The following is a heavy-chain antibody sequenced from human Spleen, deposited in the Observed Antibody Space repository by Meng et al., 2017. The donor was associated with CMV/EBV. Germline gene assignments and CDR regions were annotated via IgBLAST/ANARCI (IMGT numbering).Heavy chain of an antibody. V-gene: IGHV3-13*01. J-gene: IGHJ6*02. Sequence: GESLKISCAASGFTFSSYDMHWVRQATGKGLEWVSAIGTAGDTYYPGSVKGRFTISRENAKNSLYLQMNSLRAGDTAVYYCARDLGIYGMDFWGQGTTVTVSS. CDR3: ARDLGIYGMDF. CDR1: GFTFSSYD. CDR2: IGTAGDT.